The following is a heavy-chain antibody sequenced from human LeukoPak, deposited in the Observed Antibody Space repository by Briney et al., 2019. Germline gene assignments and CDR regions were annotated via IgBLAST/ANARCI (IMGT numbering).Heavy chain of an antibody. CDR3: ASHRPYYYDSSGYPWDY. Sequence: SETLSLTCTVSGGSISSSSYYWGWIRQPPGKGLEWIGSIYYSGSTYYNPSLKSRVTISVDTSKNQFSLKLSSVTAADTAVYYCASHRPYYYDSSGYPWDYWGQGTLVTASS. J-gene: IGHJ4*02. V-gene: IGHV4-39*07. CDR1: GGSISSSSYY. CDR2: IYYSGST. D-gene: IGHD3-22*01.